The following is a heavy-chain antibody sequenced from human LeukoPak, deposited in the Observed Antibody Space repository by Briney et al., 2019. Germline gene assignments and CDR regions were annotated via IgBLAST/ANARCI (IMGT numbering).Heavy chain of an antibody. Sequence: SETLSLTCTVSGGSISGYYWSWIRQPPGKGLEWIGYIYYSGSTNYNPSLKSRVTMSVDTSKNQFSLKLSSVTAADTAVYYCARDLANPPFDYWGQGTLVTVSS. V-gene: IGHV4-59*12. CDR2: IYYSGST. CDR1: GGSISGYY. J-gene: IGHJ4*02. D-gene: IGHD4/OR15-4a*01. CDR3: ARDLANPPFDY.